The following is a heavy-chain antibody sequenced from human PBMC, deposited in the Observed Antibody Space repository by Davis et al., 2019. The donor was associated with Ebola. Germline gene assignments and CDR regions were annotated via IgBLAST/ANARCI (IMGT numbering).Heavy chain of an antibody. Sequence: GESLKISCAASGFTVSSNYMSWVRQAPGKGLEWVSVIYSGGSTYYADSVKGRFTISRHNSKNTLYLQMNSLRAEDTAVYYCSVPGGSGDYWGQGTLVTVSS. CDR3: SVPGGSGDY. CDR2: IYSGGST. J-gene: IGHJ4*02. CDR1: GFTVSSNY. V-gene: IGHV3-53*01. D-gene: IGHD2-15*01.